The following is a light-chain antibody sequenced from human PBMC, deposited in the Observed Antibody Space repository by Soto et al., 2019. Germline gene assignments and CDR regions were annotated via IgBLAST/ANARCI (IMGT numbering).Light chain of an antibody. CDR1: SSNIGAGSD. CDR2: GNT. V-gene: IGLV1-40*01. J-gene: IGLJ3*02. Sequence: VVTQPPSVSGAPGQRVTISCTGTSSNIGAGSDVNWYQQLPGTAPKLLIYGNTNRPSGVPDRFSGSKSDTSGSLAITGLQAEDEADYYCQSYDTNSRGSVFGGGTKLTVL. CDR3: QSYDTNSRGSV.